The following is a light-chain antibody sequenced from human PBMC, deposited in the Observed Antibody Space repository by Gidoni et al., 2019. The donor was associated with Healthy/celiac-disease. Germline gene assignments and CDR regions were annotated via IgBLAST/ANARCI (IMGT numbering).Light chain of an antibody. Sequence: IVLSPSPATLSVSPGERATLTCRASQSVSSNLAWYQQKPGQAPRLLIYGASTRATGIPARFSGSGSGTEFTLTISSLQSEDFAVYYCQQYNNWLKTFGQGTKVEIK. CDR1: QSVSSN. V-gene: IGKV3-15*01. J-gene: IGKJ1*01. CDR3: QQYNNWLKT. CDR2: GAS.